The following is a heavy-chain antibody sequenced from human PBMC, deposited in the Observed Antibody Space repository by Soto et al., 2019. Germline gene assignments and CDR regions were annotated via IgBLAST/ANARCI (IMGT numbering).Heavy chain of an antibody. CDR2: ISYDGSNK. CDR3: ARGVGDTKMGFDY. J-gene: IGHJ4*02. Sequence: QVQLVESGGGVVQPGRSLRLSCAASGFTFSSYAMHSVRQAPGKGLEWVAVISYDGSNKYYADSVKGRFTISRDNSKNTLYLQMNSLRAEDTAVYYCARGVGDTKMGFDYWGQGTLVTVSS. CDR1: GFTFSSYA. D-gene: IGHD1-26*01. V-gene: IGHV3-30-3*01.